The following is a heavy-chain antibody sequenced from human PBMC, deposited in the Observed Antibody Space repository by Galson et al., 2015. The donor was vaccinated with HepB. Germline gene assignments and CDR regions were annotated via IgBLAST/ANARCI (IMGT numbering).Heavy chain of an antibody. Sequence: QSGAEVKKPGESLKISCKGSGYSFTSYWIGWVRQMPGKGLEWMGIIYPGDSDTRYSPSFQGQVTISADKSISTAYLQWSSLKASDTAMYYCARQATDLILAPTEVFDYWGQGTLVTVSS. CDR1: GYSFTSYW. CDR3: ARQATDLILAPTEVFDY. V-gene: IGHV5-51*01. CDR2: IYPGDSDT. J-gene: IGHJ4*02. D-gene: IGHD2-8*02.